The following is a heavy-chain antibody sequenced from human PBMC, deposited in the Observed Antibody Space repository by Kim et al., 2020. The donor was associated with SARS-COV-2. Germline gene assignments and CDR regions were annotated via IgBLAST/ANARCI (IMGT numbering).Heavy chain of an antibody. CDR3: ARHTRGYCSSTSCYWSVNYYYYGMDV. CDR1: GGSISSSSYY. Sequence: SETLSLTCTXSGGSISSSSYYWGWIRQPPGKGLEWIGSIYYSGSTYYNPSLKSRVTISVDTSKNQFSLKLSSVTAADTAVYYCARHTRGYCSSTSCYWSVNYYYYGMDVWGQGTTVTVSS. CDR2: IYYSGST. J-gene: IGHJ6*02. D-gene: IGHD2-2*01. V-gene: IGHV4-39*01.